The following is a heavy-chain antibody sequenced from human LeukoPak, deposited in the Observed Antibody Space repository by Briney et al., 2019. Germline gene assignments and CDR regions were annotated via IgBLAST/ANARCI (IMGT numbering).Heavy chain of an antibody. Sequence: GESLKISCKGSGYSFTSYWIGWVRQMPGKGLEWMGIIYPGDSDTRYSPSFQGQVTISADKSISTAYLQWSSLKASDPAMYYFARQHYYGSGSYYNADQYFDYWGQGTLVTVAS. CDR1: GYSFTSYW. V-gene: IGHV5-51*01. CDR2: IYPGDSDT. CDR3: ARQHYYGSGSYYNADQYFDY. J-gene: IGHJ4*02. D-gene: IGHD3-10*01.